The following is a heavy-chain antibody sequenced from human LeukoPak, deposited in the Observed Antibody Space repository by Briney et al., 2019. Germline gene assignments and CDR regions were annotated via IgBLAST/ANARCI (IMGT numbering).Heavy chain of an antibody. V-gene: IGHV3-7*03. D-gene: IGHD6-13*01. CDR3: AKGPSSSWYPTFDY. CDR2: IKQDGSEK. Sequence: GGSLRLSCAASGFTFSSYWMSWVRQAPGKGLEWVANIKQDGSEKYYVDSVKGRFTISRDNAKNTLYLQMNSLRAEDTAVYYCAKGPSSSWYPTFDYWGQGTLVTVSS. J-gene: IGHJ4*02. CDR1: GFTFSSYW.